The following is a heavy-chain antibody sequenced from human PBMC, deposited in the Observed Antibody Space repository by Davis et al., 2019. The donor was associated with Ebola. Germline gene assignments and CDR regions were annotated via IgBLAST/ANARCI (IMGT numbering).Heavy chain of an antibody. Sequence: MPSETLSLTCTVSGGSVSSGNYYWTWIRQPPGNGLEWIGYIFYSGSTNYNPSLESRVAISVDTSNNQFSLKLSSVTAADTAMYYCAGPKRMAFDYWGQGILVTVSS. D-gene: IGHD5-24*01. J-gene: IGHJ4*02. CDR1: GGSVSSGNYY. V-gene: IGHV4-61*01. CDR3: AGPKRMAFDY. CDR2: IFYSGST.